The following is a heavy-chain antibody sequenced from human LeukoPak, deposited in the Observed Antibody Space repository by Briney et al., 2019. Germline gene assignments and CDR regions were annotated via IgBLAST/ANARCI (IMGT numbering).Heavy chain of an antibody. V-gene: IGHV1-46*01. CDR3: ARDRYSGYDLYFDY. CDR1: GYTFTSYY. J-gene: IGHJ4*02. Sequence: ASVKVSCRASGYTFTSYYMHWVRQAPGQGLEWMGIINPSGGSTSYAQKFQGRVTMTRDMSTSTVYMELSSLGSEDTAVYYCARDRYSGYDLYFDYWGQGTLVTVSS. D-gene: IGHD5-12*01. CDR2: INPSGGST.